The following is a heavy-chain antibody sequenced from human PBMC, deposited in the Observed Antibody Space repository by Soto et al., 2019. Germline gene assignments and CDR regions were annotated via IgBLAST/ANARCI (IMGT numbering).Heavy chain of an antibody. D-gene: IGHD2-15*01. J-gene: IGHJ6*02. CDR3: VKVGVGCSGGSCYSGLYGMDV. V-gene: IGHV3-30*18. Sequence: GGSLRLSCAASGFTFSRYGMHWVRQAPGKGLEWVAAISSDGSDKYYADSVRGRFTISRDNSKNTLYLQMSSLRAEDTAVYYCVKVGVGCSGGSCYSGLYGMDVWGQGTTVTVSS. CDR1: GFTFSRYG. CDR2: ISSDGSDK.